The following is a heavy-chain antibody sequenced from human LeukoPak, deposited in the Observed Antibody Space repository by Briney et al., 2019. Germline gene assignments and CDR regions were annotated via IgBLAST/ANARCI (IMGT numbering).Heavy chain of an antibody. D-gene: IGHD5-18*01. CDR1: GGSISSSSYY. CDR2: IYYSGST. V-gene: IGHV4-39*01. Sequence: PSETLSLTCTVSGGSISSSSYYWGWIRQPPGKGLEWIGSIYYSGSTYYNPSLKSRVTISVDTSKNQFSLKLSSVTAADTAVYYCARPEVSGYSYGYGWYYWGQGTLVTVSS. CDR3: ARPEVSGYSYGYGWYY. J-gene: IGHJ4*02.